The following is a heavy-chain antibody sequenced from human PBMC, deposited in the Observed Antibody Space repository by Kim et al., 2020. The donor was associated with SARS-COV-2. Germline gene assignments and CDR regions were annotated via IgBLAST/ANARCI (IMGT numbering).Heavy chain of an antibody. CDR3: ARADHSGSYPFDY. J-gene: IGHJ4*02. CDR2: IWYDGSNK. Sequence: GGSLRLSCAASGFTFSSYGMHWVRQAPGKGLEWVAVIWYDGSNKYYADSVKGRFTISRDNSKNTLYLQMNSLRAEDTAVYYCARADHSGSYPFDYWGQGTLVTVSS. V-gene: IGHV3-33*01. CDR1: GFTFSSYG. D-gene: IGHD1-26*01.